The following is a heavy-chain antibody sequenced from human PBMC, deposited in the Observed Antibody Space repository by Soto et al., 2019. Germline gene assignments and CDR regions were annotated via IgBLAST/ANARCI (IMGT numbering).Heavy chain of an antibody. Sequence: VQLVESGGGLVQPGGSLRLSCAASGFTFSSYSMNWVRQAPGKGLEWVSYISSSSSTIYYADSVKGRFTISRDNAKNSLYLQMNSLRDEDTAVYYCARASYSNYDGDYFDYWGQGTLVTVSS. CDR1: GFTFSSYS. CDR2: ISSSSSTI. V-gene: IGHV3-48*02. J-gene: IGHJ4*02. D-gene: IGHD4-4*01. CDR3: ARASYSNYDGDYFDY.